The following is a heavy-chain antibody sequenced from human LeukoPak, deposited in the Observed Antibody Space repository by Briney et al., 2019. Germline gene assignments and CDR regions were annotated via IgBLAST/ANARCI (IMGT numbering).Heavy chain of an antibody. CDR2: ISRSSSYT. CDR1: GFTFSDYY. D-gene: IGHD6-13*01. J-gene: IGHJ4*02. CDR3: ARSGIAAAEY. Sequence: GGSLRLSCAASGFTFSDYYMSWIRQAPGQGLEWVSYISRSSSYTNYADSVKGRFTISRDNAKNSLYLQMNSLRAEDTAVYYCARSGIAAAEYWGQGTRVTVSS. V-gene: IGHV3-11*06.